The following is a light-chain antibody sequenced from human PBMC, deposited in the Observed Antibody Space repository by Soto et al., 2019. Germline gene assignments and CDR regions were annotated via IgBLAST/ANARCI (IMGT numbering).Light chain of an antibody. CDR1: SSNIGSNT. V-gene: IGLV1-44*01. Sequence: QSVLTQPPSASGTPGQRVTISCSGSSSNIGSNTVNWYRQLPGTAPKLLIYNSNQRPSGVPDRFFGSKSGTSASLAISGLQSEDEADYYCAAWDDSLNGGVFGGGTQLTVL. CDR3: AAWDDSLNGGV. J-gene: IGLJ3*02. CDR2: NSN.